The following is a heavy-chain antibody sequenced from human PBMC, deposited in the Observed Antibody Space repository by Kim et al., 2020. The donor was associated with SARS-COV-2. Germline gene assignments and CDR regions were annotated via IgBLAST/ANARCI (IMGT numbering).Heavy chain of an antibody. D-gene: IGHD3-3*01. CDR3: AKSDFWSVGDY. CDR2: ISYDGSNK. Sequence: GGSLRLSCAASGFTFSSYAMHWVRQAPGKGLEWVAVISYDGSNKYYADSVKGRFTISRDNSKNTLYLQMNSLRAEDTAVYYCAKSDFWSVGDYWGQGTLV. V-gene: IGHV3-30-3*02. J-gene: IGHJ4*02. CDR1: GFTFSSYA.